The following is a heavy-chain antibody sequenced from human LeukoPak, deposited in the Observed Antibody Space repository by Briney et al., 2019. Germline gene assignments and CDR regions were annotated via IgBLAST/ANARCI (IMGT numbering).Heavy chain of an antibody. CDR1: GGSISSYY. CDR3: ARVYYDSSGYYYFDY. Sequence: SETLSLTCTVSGGSISSYYWSWIRQPAGKGLEWIGRIYTSGSTNYNPSLKSRVTMSVDTSKNQFSLKLSSVTAADAAVYYCARVYYDSSGYYYFDYWGQGTLVTVSS. J-gene: IGHJ4*02. D-gene: IGHD3-22*01. V-gene: IGHV4-4*07. CDR2: IYTSGST.